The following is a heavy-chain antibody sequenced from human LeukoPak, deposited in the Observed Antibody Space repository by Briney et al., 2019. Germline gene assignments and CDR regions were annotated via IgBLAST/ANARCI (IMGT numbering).Heavy chain of an antibody. J-gene: IGHJ4*02. CDR1: GFTFEESV. D-gene: IGHD2-15*01. CDR3: TRYSF. V-gene: IGHV3-49*04. Sequence: GGSLRLSCTVSGFTFEESVINRVRQAPGKGLEWVGFIRTTASGGTTEYAASVQGRFTISRDDSESIAYLQMNALKTEDTAIYYCTRYSFWGQGTLVTVSS. CDR2: IRTTASGGTT.